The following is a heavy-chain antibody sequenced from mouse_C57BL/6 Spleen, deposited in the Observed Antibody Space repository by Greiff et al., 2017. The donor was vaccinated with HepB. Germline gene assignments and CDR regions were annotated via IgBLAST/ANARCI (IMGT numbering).Heavy chain of an antibody. Sequence: QVQLKQPGAELVRPGSSVKLSCKASGYTFTSYWMHWVKQRPIQGLEWIGNIDPSDSETHYNQKFKDKATLTVDKSSSTAYMQLSSLTSEDSAVYYCASGELRRYFDVWGTGTTVTVSS. CDR2: IDPSDSET. J-gene: IGHJ1*03. CDR3: ASGELRRYFDV. D-gene: IGHD1-1*01. V-gene: IGHV1-52*01. CDR1: GYTFTSYW.